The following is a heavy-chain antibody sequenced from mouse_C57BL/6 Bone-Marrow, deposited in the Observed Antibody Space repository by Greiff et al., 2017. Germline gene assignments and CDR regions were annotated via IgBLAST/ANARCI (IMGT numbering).Heavy chain of an antibody. V-gene: IGHV1-59*01. D-gene: IGHD2-4*01. Sequence: QVQLQQPGAELVRPGTSVKLSCKASGYTFTGYWMHWVKQRPGQGLEWIGVIDPSDSYTNYNQKFKGKATLTVDTSSSTAYMQLSSLTSEGSAVYYCAREGYDYDGVYAMDYWGQGTSVTVSS. CDR3: AREGYDYDGVYAMDY. CDR2: IDPSDSYT. J-gene: IGHJ4*01. CDR1: GYTFTGYW.